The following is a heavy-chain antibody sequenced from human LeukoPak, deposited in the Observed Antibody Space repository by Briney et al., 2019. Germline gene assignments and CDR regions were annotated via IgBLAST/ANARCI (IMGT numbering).Heavy chain of an antibody. CDR3: VRDVWGDRDSYFGC. J-gene: IGHJ4*02. Sequence: GGSLRLSCAASGFTFSSYWMHWVRQAPGKGLVWVSRINSDGRSTSYADSAKGRFTISRDNAKNTLYLQMNSLRAEDRAVYYCVRDVWGDRDSYFGCWGQGTLVTVSS. V-gene: IGHV3-74*01. D-gene: IGHD2-21*01. CDR2: INSDGRST. CDR1: GFTFSSYW.